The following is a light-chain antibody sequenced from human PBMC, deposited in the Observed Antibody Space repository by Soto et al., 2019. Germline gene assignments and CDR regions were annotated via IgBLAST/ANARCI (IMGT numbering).Light chain of an antibody. V-gene: IGLV1-47*01. CDR3: SAWDDSLSAYV. J-gene: IGLJ1*01. CDR2: HNY. CDR1: SSNIGSDF. Sequence: QSVLTQPPSASGTPGQRVTISCSGSSSNIGSDFVYWYQQLPGTAPKLLIYHNYQRPSGVPDRFSGSKSGTSGSPAISDRRSEDEADYYCSAWDDSLSAYVFGAGTKVTVL.